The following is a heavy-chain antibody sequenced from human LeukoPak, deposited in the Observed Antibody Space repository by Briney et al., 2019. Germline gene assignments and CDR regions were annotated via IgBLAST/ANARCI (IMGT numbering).Heavy chain of an antibody. V-gene: IGHV4-4*07. J-gene: IGHJ6*03. Sequence: SETLSLTCTVSGGSISSYFWSWIRQPAGKGLEWIGRIYASGNTNYNPSLKSRLTMSIDTSKNQFSLRLSSVTAADTAVYYCARCSPNAYGDYYYYYMDVWGKGTTVTVSS. D-gene: IGHD4-17*01. CDR2: IYASGNT. CDR1: GGSISSYF. CDR3: ARCSPNAYGDYYYYYMDV.